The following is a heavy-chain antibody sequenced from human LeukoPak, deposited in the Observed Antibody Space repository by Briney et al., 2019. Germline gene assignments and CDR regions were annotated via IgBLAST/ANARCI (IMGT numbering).Heavy chain of an antibody. D-gene: IGHD6-13*01. J-gene: IGHJ5*02. Sequence: GASVKVSCKASGYTFTDYYMHWVRQAPGQGLEWMGWISLNSGGTNYAQKFQGRVTMTWDTSISTSYMELSRLESDDTAVYYCARVGSHWYMEYYFGPWGQGTLVTVSS. CDR2: ISLNSGGT. V-gene: IGHV1-2*02. CDR3: ARVGSHWYMEYYFGP. CDR1: GYTFTDYY.